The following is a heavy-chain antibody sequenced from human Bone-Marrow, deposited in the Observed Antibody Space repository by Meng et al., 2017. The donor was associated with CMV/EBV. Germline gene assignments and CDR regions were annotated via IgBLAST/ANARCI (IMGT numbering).Heavy chain of an antibody. Sequence: GGSLRLSCAASGFTFTNYAMSWVRQAPGKGLEWVSVIYSGGYGTKYADSVKGRFTISRDDSKNTLYLQMNTLRAEDTAVYYCARDAGTIAVSGIGDYWGQGTLVTVSS. V-gene: IGHV3-23*03. D-gene: IGHD6-19*01. CDR3: ARDAGTIAVSGIGDY. J-gene: IGHJ4*02. CDR2: IYSGGYGT. CDR1: GFTFTNYA.